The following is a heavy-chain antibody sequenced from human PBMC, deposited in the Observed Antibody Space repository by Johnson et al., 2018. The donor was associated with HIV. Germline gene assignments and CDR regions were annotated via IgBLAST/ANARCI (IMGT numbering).Heavy chain of an antibody. CDR3: ARGSRYTYYNDDVYLLQAFDI. CDR1: GFTVSNNY. D-gene: IGHD3-22*01. Sequence: QVQLVESGGGLVQPGGSLRLSCVASGFTVSNNYMSWVRQAPGKGLEWVAVISYDGSDKYYADSVKGRFTVSRDSSKNTLYLQVNSLRAEDAAVYYCARGSRYTYYNDDVYLLQAFDIWGQGTMVTVSS. V-gene: IGHV3-30*03. CDR2: ISYDGSDK. J-gene: IGHJ3*02.